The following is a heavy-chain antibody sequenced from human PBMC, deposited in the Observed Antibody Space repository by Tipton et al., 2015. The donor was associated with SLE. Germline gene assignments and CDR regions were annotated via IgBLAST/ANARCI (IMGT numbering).Heavy chain of an antibody. J-gene: IGHJ4*02. V-gene: IGHV4-59*08. CDR2: IYDSGST. D-gene: IGHD4-17*01. CDR1: GDSISGHY. CDR3: ARHAGDYAYFDS. Sequence: TLSLTCTVSGDSISGHYRSWIRQPPGKGLEWIGYIYDSGSTSYNPSLKSRVTISEDTSKQHFSLKLSSLTAADTAVYYCARHAGDYAYFDSWGQGTLVTVSS.